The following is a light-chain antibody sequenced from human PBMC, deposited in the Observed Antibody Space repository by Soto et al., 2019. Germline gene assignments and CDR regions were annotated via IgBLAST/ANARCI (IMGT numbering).Light chain of an antibody. CDR1: QSVSSN. Sequence: EIVMTQSPATLSVSPGERATLSCRASQSVSSNLAWYQQKPGQAPRLLIYGASTRATGIPARFSGSGSGTEITLTSSTLQPEDVAFYCCQQYNNWTYTFGQGTKLEIK. CDR3: QQYNNWTYT. CDR2: GAS. V-gene: IGKV3-15*01. J-gene: IGKJ2*01.